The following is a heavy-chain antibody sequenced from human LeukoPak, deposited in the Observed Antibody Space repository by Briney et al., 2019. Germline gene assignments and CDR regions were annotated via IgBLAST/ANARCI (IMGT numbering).Heavy chain of an antibody. CDR1: GFTFSSYS. CDR2: IKQDGSEK. Sequence: PGGSLRLSCAASGFTFSSYSMNWVRQAPGKGLEWVANIKQDGSEKYYVDSVKGRFTISRDNAKNSLYLQMNSLRAEDTAVYYCARMYYDFWSGYFDYWGQGTLVTVSS. J-gene: IGHJ4*02. D-gene: IGHD3-3*01. CDR3: ARMYYDFWSGYFDY. V-gene: IGHV3-7*01.